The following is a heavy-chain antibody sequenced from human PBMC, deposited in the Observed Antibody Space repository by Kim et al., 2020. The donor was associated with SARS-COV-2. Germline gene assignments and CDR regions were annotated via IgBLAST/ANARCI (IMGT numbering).Heavy chain of an antibody. J-gene: IGHJ4*02. D-gene: IGHD6-19*01. Sequence: NSAQKLQGRVTMTTDTSTSTAYMELRSLRSDDTAVYYCARNGGNSGWDYWGQGTLVTVSS. CDR3: ARNGGNSGWDY. V-gene: IGHV1-18*01.